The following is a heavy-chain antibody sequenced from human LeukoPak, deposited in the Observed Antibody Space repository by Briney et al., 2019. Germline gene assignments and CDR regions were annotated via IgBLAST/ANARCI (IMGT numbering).Heavy chain of an antibody. CDR2: ISSSSSYI. V-gene: IGHV3-21*01. CDR3: ARDFSGYSSSDGY. J-gene: IGHJ4*02. CDR1: GFTFSSYR. Sequence: GGSLRLSFAASGFTFSSYRMNSVRQAPGKGLGWDSSISSSSSYICYADSVKGRFTISRDNAKNSLYLQMNSLRAEDTAVYYCARDFSGYSSSDGYWGQGTLVTVSS. D-gene: IGHD6-6*01.